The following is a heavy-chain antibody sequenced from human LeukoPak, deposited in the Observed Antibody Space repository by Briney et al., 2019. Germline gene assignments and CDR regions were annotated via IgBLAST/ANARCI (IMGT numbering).Heavy chain of an antibody. V-gene: IGHV3-15*01. CDR2: IKSKTDGGTT. CDR3: TTAAYMVTIDY. J-gene: IGHJ4*02. Sequence: GGSLRLSCAASGFTFNNAWMSWVRQAPGKGLEWVGRIKSKTDGGTTDYAAPVKGRFTISRDDSKNTLYLQMNSLKTEDTAVYYCTTAAYMVTIDYWGQGTLVTVSS. CDR1: GFTFNNAW. D-gene: IGHD5-18*01.